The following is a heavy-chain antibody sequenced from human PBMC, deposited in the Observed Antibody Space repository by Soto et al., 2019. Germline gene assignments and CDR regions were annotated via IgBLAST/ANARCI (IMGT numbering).Heavy chain of an antibody. Sequence: SASVKFSCKASGYTFTSYAMHWVRQAPGQRLEWMGWINAGNGNTKYSQKFQGRVTITRDTSASTAYMELSSLRSEDTAVYYCARAGDFWFGYIEASGAFDICGQGTMVTVSS. CDR2: INAGNGNT. CDR1: GYTFTSYA. J-gene: IGHJ3*02. D-gene: IGHD3-3*01. CDR3: ARAGDFWFGYIEASGAFDI. V-gene: IGHV1-3*01.